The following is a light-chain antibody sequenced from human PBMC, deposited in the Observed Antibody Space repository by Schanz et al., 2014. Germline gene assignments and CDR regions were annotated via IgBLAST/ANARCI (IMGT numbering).Light chain of an antibody. CDR2: DVN. J-gene: IGLJ3*02. Sequence: QSALTQPASVSGSPGQSITISCTGTSSDIGSYDSVSWYQQHPGKAPKLIIYDVNNRPSGVSYRFSASKSGYTASLTISGLQAADEADYYCSSFTSSLRWVFGGGTKLTVL. CDR1: SSDIGSYDS. CDR3: SSFTSSLRWV. V-gene: IGLV2-14*03.